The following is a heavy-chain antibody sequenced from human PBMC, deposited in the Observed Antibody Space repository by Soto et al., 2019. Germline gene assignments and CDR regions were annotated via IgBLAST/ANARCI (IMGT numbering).Heavy chain of an antibody. CDR2: LDYSGSI. CDR1: GGSISSSSYY. J-gene: IGHJ6*02. D-gene: IGHD1-26*01. CDR3: EGNYPKDCVASTSFYYYGMDV. V-gene: IGHV4-39*01. Sequence: PSETLSLTCAVSGGSISSSSYYWGWFRQPPGRGLEWIGSLDYSGSIYYNPYLRGRLTISVDTSKNHFSLNLSPVTAADTAVYYCEGNYPKDCVASTSFYYYGMDVWGPGTTVTVSS.